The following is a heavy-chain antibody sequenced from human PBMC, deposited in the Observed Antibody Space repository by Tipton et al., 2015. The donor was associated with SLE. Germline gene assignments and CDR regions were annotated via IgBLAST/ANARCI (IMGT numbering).Heavy chain of an antibody. J-gene: IGHJ4*02. Sequence: SLRLSCAASGFTVSSNYMSWVRQAPGKGLEWVSVIYSRGSTYYADSVKGRFTISRDNSKNMLYLQMNSLRADDTAVYYCAKGGAGGLYFDSWGQGALVTVSS. V-gene: IGHV3-53*05. CDR1: GFTVSSNY. CDR2: IYSRGST. CDR3: AKGGAGGLYFDS. D-gene: IGHD4-23*01.